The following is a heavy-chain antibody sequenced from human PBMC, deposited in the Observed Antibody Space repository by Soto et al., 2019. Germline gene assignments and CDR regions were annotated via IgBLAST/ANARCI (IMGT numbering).Heavy chain of an antibody. D-gene: IGHD1-26*01. Sequence: SETLSLTCTVSGGSVSSGSYYWSWIRQPPGKGLEWIGYIYYSGSTNYNPSLKSRATISVDTSKNQFSLKLSSVTAADTAVYYCARDHDSGSYYVPAFDIWGQGTMVTVSS. CDR1: GGSVSSGSYY. V-gene: IGHV4-61*01. J-gene: IGHJ3*02. CDR2: IYYSGST. CDR3: ARDHDSGSYYVPAFDI.